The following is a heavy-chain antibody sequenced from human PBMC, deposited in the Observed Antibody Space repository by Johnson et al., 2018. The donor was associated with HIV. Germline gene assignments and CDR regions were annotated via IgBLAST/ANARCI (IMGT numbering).Heavy chain of an antibody. D-gene: IGHD3-22*01. V-gene: IGHV3-30-3*01. CDR1: GFTFSSYA. CDR2: ISYDGSNK. Sequence: QVLLVESGGGVVQPGRSLRLSCAASGFTFSSYAMHWVRQAPGKGLEWVAVISYDGSNKYYADSVKGRFTISRDNSKNTLYLQMNSLRAEDTAVYYCAKEDPITMIVVAPTEGAFDIWGQGTMVTVSS. CDR3: AKEDPITMIVVAPTEGAFDI. J-gene: IGHJ3*02.